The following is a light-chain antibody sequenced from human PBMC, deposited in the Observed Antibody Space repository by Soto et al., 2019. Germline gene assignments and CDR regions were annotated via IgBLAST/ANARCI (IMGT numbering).Light chain of an antibody. Sequence: EIVMTQSPATLSVSPGERATLSCRASQSVSSTLAWYQQKPGQAPRLLIYGASTRATGIPSRFSGSGSGTEFTLSISSLQSEDFAVYYCQHYNIWPLTFGGGTKVDIK. CDR1: QSVSST. CDR2: GAS. J-gene: IGKJ4*01. V-gene: IGKV3-15*01. CDR3: QHYNIWPLT.